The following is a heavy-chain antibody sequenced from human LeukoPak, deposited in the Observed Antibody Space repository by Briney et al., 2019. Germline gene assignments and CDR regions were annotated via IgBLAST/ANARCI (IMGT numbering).Heavy chain of an antibody. Sequence: ASVKVSCKASGFTFTTSAMQWVRQAPGQGLEWMGWISAYNGNTNYAQKLQGRVTMTTDTSTSTAYMELRSLRSDDTAVYYCARGYCSSTSCYVGYYYYYMDVWGKGTTVTVSS. V-gene: IGHV1-18*01. CDR3: ARGYCSSTSCYVGYYYYYMDV. J-gene: IGHJ6*03. D-gene: IGHD2-2*01. CDR2: ISAYNGNT. CDR1: GFTFTTSA.